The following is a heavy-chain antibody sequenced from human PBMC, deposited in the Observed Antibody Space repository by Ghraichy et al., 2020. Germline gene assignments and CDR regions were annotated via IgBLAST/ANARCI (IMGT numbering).Heavy chain of an antibody. CDR3: VTNLGYCSGVTCYSNS. J-gene: IGHJ5*02. Sequence: GESQNISCAASGFTFSGYMMSWVRQAPGKGLEWVSAISAGGGSTYYADSVKGRFTISRDNSKNTLYLQMNTLTAEDTAIYYCVTNLGYCSGVTCYSNSWGQGALVTVSS. D-gene: IGHD2-15*01. CDR2: ISAGGGST. CDR1: GFTFSGYM. V-gene: IGHV3-23*01.